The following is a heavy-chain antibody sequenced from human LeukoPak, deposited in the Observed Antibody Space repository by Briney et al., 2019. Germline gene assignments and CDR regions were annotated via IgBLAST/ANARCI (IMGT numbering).Heavy chain of an antibody. V-gene: IGHV3-21*01. D-gene: IGHD4-23*01. Sequence: PGGSLRLSCAASGFTFSSYSMNWVRQAPAKGLEWVSSISSSSSYIYYADSVKGRFTISRDNAKNSLYLQMTSLRAEDTAVYYCARDAGYAGNSDAFDIWGKGTMVTVSS. CDR2: ISSSSSYI. CDR1: GFTFSSYS. CDR3: ARDAGYAGNSDAFDI. J-gene: IGHJ3*02.